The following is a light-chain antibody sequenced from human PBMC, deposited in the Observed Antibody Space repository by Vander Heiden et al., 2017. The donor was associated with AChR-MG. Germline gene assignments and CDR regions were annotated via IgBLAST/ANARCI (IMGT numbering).Light chain of an antibody. Sequence: QSVLTQPPSVSAAPGQKGTVSCSGSSSNIGNNYVSWYQQLPGTAPKLLIYENNKRPSGIPDRFSGSKSGTSATLGITGLQTGDEADYYCGTWDSSLSAVAFGGGTKLTVL. CDR1: SSNIGNNY. V-gene: IGLV1-51*02. J-gene: IGLJ2*01. CDR3: GTWDSSLSAVA. CDR2: ENN.